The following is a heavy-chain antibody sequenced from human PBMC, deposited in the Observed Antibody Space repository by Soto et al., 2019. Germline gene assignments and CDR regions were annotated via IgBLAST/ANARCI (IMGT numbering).Heavy chain of an antibody. D-gene: IGHD3-3*01. CDR2: ISSNGGTT. Sequence: GGSLRLACSASGFTFSSYAMHWVRQAPGKGLQYVSAISSNGGTTYYADSVKGRFTISRDNSKNTVYLQMSSLRAEDTAVYYCAKDGTPYDFWSGYFSNFDSWGQGTLVTVSS. J-gene: IGHJ4*02. CDR3: AKDGTPYDFWSGYFSNFDS. V-gene: IGHV3-64D*06. CDR1: GFTFSSYA.